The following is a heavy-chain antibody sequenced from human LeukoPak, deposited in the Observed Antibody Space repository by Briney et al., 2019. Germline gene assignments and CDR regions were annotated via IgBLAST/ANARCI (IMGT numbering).Heavy chain of an antibody. CDR1: GGTFSSYA. V-gene: IGHV1-69*06. Sequence: ASVKVSCKASGGTFSSYAISWVRQAPGQGLEWMGGIIPIFGTANYAQKFQGRVTITADKSTSTAYMELSSLRSEDTAVYYCARLPPSSDAFDIWGQGTMVTVSS. CDR3: ARLPPSSDAFDI. J-gene: IGHJ3*02. CDR2: IIPIFGTA.